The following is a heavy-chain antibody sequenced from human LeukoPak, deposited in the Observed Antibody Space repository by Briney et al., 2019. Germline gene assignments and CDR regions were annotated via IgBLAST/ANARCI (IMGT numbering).Heavy chain of an antibody. Sequence: SETLSLTCTVSGGSISSSSYYWGWIRQPPGKGLDWIGFIYSSGSTYYSSSLKSRVTISIDTSKNQFSLKLSSVTAADTAMYYCARVSGYDWESFYDYWGQGSLVTVSS. CDR1: GGSISSSSYY. J-gene: IGHJ4*02. V-gene: IGHV4-39*07. D-gene: IGHD5-12*01. CDR2: IYSSGST. CDR3: ARVSGYDWESFYDY.